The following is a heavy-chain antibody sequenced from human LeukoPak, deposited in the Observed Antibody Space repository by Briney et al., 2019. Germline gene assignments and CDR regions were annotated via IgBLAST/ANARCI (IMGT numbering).Heavy chain of an antibody. CDR3: AGGSSLHFDY. CDR1: GFTFSGYV. Sequence: GGSLRLSCAASGFTFSGYVMTWVRQPPGKGLQWVADISGSGGSTYYADSVKGRFSISRDNSKNTLYLQLDSLRAEDTAVYYCAGGSSLHFDYWGQGTLVTVSS. J-gene: IGHJ4*02. D-gene: IGHD3-10*01. CDR2: ISGSGGST. V-gene: IGHV3-23*01.